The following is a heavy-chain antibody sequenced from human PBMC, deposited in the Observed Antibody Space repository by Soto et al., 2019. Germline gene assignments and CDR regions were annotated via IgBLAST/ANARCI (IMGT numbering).Heavy chain of an antibody. Sequence: GESLKISCQGSGFNFPTSWIGWVRQTPGKGLEWIGIIHPSDSDITYMPTFEGRVIISADNSISTAYLQWTSLQASDTAKYFCARRHGYSYGYVDFWGQETLVTVSS. CDR3: ARRHGYSYGYVDF. V-gene: IGHV5-51*01. J-gene: IGHJ4*03. CDR1: GFNFPTSW. CDR2: IHPSDSDI. D-gene: IGHD5-18*01.